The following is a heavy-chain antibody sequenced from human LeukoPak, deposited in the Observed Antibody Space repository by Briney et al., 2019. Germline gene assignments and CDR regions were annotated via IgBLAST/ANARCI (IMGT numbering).Heavy chain of an antibody. J-gene: IGHJ4*02. CDR1: GGSISTYY. Sequence: SETLSLTCTVSGGSISTYYWSWIRQPPGKGLEWIGYIYYSGNTNYNPSLKSRVTISVDTSKNQFSLKLSSVTAADTAVYYCARHPYTIFGVVIPYFDYWGQGTLVTVSS. CDR2: IYYSGNT. CDR3: ARHPYTIFGVVIPYFDY. V-gene: IGHV4-59*08. D-gene: IGHD3-3*01.